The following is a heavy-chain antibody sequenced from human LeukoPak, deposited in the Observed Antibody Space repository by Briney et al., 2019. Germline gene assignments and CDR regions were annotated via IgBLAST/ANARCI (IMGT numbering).Heavy chain of an antibody. CDR2: IYTSGGT. CDR3: ARRHDL. CDR1: GFNVNDNF. J-gene: IGHJ5*02. Sequence: GGSLRLSCEASGFNVNDNFMIWVRQAPGKGLEWVSIIYTSGGTYHADSVKGRFTAFKDNSKNSVYLQMNYLRVEDSAVYYCARRHDLWGQGALVTVSS. V-gene: IGHV3-53*01.